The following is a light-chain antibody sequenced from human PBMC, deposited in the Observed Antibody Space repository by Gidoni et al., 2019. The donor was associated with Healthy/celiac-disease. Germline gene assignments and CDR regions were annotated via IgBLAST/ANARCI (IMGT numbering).Light chain of an antibody. V-gene: IGLV6-57*04. CDR3: QSYDNSDPGV. J-gene: IGLJ3*02. CDR1: SGSIASNY. Sequence: NFMLTQPHSVSESPGKTVTISGTRSSGSIASNYVQWYQQRPGSAPTTVIYEDNQRPSGVPDRFSGSIDSSSNSASLTISGLKTEDEADYYCQSYDNSDPGVFGGGTKLTVL. CDR2: EDN.